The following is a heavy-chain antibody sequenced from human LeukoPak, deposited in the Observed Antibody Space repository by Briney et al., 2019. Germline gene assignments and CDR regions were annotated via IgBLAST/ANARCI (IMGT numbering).Heavy chain of an antibody. CDR1: GFTFSSYA. J-gene: IGHJ6*01. CDR2: ISGSGGST. V-gene: IGHV3-23*01. Sequence: GGSLRLSCAASGFTFSSYAMSGVRQAPGKGLECVSAISGSGGSTYYADSVKGRFTISRDNSKNTLYLQMNSLRAEDTAVYYCAKDIVGKYYYYYGMDVWGQGTTVTVSS. CDR3: AKDIVGKYYYYYGMDV. D-gene: IGHD2-15*01.